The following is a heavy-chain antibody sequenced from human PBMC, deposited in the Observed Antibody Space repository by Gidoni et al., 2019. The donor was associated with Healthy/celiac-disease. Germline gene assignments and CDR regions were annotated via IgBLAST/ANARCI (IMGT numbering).Heavy chain of an antibody. D-gene: IGHD6-19*01. CDR3: AKATRNQPLAVADNWFDP. J-gene: IGHJ5*02. CDR2: ISWNSGSI. CDR1: GFTFDDYA. Sequence: EVQLVESGGGLVQPGRSLRLSCAASGFTFDDYAMHWVRQAPGKGLEWVSGISWNSGSIGYADSVKGRFTISRDNAKNSLYLQMNSLRAEDTALYYCAKATRNQPLAVADNWFDPWGQGTLVTVSS. V-gene: IGHV3-9*01.